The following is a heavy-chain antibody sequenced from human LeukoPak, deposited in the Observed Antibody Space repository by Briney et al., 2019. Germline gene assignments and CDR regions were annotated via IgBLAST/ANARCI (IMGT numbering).Heavy chain of an antibody. D-gene: IGHD3-10*01. V-gene: IGHV1-69*13. CDR1: GCTFSSYA. J-gene: IGHJ4*02. Sequence: SVKVSCKASGCTFSSYAISWVRQAPGQGLEWTGGIIPIFGTANYAQKFQGRVTITADESTSTAYMELSSLRSEDTAVYYCARMGGSGTLDYWGQGTLVIVSS. CDR3: ARMGGSGTLDY. CDR2: IIPIFGTA.